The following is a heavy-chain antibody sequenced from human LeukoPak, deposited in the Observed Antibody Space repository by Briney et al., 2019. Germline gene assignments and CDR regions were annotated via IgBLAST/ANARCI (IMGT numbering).Heavy chain of an antibody. CDR3: ARVGRSGYSHPRTYYFDY. D-gene: IGHD3-3*01. J-gene: IGHJ4*02. Sequence: PGGSLRLSCAASGFTFSSFWMYWVRQAPGKGLVWVSRINSDGSRTNYADSVEGRFTISRDNAKNTLYLQMNSLRAEDTAVYYCARVGRSGYSHPRTYYFDYWGQGTLVTVSS. CDR1: GFTFSSFW. CDR2: INSDGSRT. V-gene: IGHV3-74*01.